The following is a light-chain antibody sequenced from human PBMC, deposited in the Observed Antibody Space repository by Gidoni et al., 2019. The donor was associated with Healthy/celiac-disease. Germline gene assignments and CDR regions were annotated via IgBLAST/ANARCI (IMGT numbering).Light chain of an antibody. CDR2: AAS. V-gene: IGKV1-8*01. CDR1: QGISSY. Sequence: AIRMTQSPSSFSASTGDRVTITCRASQGISSYLAWYQQKPGKAPKLLLYAASTLQSGGPSRFSGSGSGTDFTLTISCLQSEDFATYYCQQYYSYPTFXPXTKVDIK. CDR3: QQYYSYPT. J-gene: IGKJ3*01.